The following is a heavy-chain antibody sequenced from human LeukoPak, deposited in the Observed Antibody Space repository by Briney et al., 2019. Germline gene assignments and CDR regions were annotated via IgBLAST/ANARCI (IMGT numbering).Heavy chain of an antibody. J-gene: IGHJ4*02. V-gene: IGHV1-18*01. D-gene: IGHD5-18*01. Sequence: ASVKVSCKASGDSFSTFGVGWVRQAPGQGLEWLGWISPYNGNTNYAHNFQGGVTMTTDTSTSVVYMEMRSLTSDDTAVYYCARGKKVTAFDYWGLGTLVTVSS. CDR1: GDSFSTFG. CDR2: ISPYNGNT. CDR3: ARGKKVTAFDY.